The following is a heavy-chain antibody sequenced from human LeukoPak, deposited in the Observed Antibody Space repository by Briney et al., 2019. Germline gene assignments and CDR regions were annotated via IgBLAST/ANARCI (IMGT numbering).Heavy chain of an antibody. Sequence: SGTLSLTCAVSGGSISSRNWWSWVRQPPGKGLEWIGEIYHSGSTNYNPSLKSRVTISVDKSKNQFSLKLSSVTAADTAVYYCASLYGSGSYGYYGMDVWGKGTTVTVSS. D-gene: IGHD3-10*01. CDR2: IYHSGST. V-gene: IGHV4-4*02. J-gene: IGHJ6*04. CDR1: GGSISSRNW. CDR3: ASLYGSGSYGYYGMDV.